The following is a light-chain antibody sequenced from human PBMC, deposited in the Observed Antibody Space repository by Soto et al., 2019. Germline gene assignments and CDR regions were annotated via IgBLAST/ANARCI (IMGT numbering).Light chain of an antibody. J-gene: IGKJ1*01. CDR3: QQYSSLWT. Sequence: EIVLTQSPGTLSLSPGERATLSCRTSQSVSNNYLAWYQQKPGQAPRLLIYGASSRATGIPDRFSGSGSGTDFTLTISRLEPEDFAVYYCQQYSSLWTFGLGTKVDIK. CDR1: QSVSNNY. CDR2: GAS. V-gene: IGKV3-20*01.